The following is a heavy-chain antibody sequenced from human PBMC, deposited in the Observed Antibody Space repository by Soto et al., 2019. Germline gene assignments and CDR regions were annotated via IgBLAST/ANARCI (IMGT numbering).Heavy chain of an antibody. CDR2: INPNSGGT. D-gene: IGHD6-19*01. CDR1: GYTFTGYY. J-gene: IGHJ4*02. CDR3: ARDIAVAGPRQD. V-gene: IGHV1-2*02. Sequence: ASVKVSCKASGYTFTGYYMHWVRQAPGQGLEWMGWINPNSGGTNYAQKFQGRVTMTRDTSISTAYMELSRLRSEDTAVYYCARDIAVAGPRQDWGQGTLVTVS.